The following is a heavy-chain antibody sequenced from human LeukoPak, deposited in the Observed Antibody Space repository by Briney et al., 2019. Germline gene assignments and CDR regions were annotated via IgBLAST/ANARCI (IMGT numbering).Heavy chain of an antibody. V-gene: IGHV4-34*01. CDR1: GGSFRGYY. J-gene: IGHJ4*02. D-gene: IGHD3-16*02. Sequence: SETLSLTCAVYGGSFRGYYWSWIRQPPGKGLEWIGEINHSGSTDYNPSLKSRVTISVDTSKNQFSLKLSSVTAADTAVYYCARGRKDYDYVWGSYPTSGQYFDYWGQGTLVTVSS. CDR3: ARGRKDYDYVWGSYPTSGQYFDY. CDR2: INHSGST.